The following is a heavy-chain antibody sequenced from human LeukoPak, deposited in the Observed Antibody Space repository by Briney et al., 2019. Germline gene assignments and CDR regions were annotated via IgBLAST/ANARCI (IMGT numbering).Heavy chain of an antibody. Sequence: GESLKISCKGSGYSFTSYWIGWVRQMPGKGLEWMGIIYPGDSDTRYSPSFQGQVTISADKSISTAYLQWSSLKASDTAMYYCARADTAMVIYYYGMDVWGQGTTVTVSS. J-gene: IGHJ6*02. CDR2: IYPGDSDT. D-gene: IGHD5-18*01. CDR3: ARADTAMVIYYYGMDV. CDR1: GYSFTSYW. V-gene: IGHV5-51*01.